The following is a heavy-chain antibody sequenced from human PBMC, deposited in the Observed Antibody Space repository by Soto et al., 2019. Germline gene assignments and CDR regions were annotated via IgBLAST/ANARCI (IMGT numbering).Heavy chain of an antibody. D-gene: IGHD3-10*01. Sequence: PSETLSLTRTVSGGSISSSSYYWGWIRQPPGKGLEWIGSIYYSGSTYYNPSLKSRVTISVDTSKNQFSLKLSSVTAADTAVYYCARLEYYGSGSYYYYYYGMDVWGQGTTVTVSS. CDR1: GGSISSSSYY. J-gene: IGHJ6*02. V-gene: IGHV4-39*01. CDR3: ARLEYYGSGSYYYYYYGMDV. CDR2: IYYSGST.